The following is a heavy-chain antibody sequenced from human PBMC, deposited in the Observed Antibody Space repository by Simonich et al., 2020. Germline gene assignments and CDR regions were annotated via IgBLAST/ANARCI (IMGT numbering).Heavy chain of an antibody. CDR2: IYPGDSDT. V-gene: IGHV5-51*01. D-gene: IGHD1-1*01. CDR1: GYSFTSYW. Sequence: EVQLVQSGAEVKKPGESLKISCMGSGYSFTSYWIGWVRQMPGKGLEWMGIIYPGDSDTRNSPSIQGQVTNSADKTISTAYRQWSSLKASDTAMYYCARQLNDFDIWGQGTMVTVSS. J-gene: IGHJ3*02. CDR3: ARQLNDFDI.